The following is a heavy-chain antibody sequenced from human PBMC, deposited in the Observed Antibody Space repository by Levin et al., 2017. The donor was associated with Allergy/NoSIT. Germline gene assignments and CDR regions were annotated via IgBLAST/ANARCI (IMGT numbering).Heavy chain of an antibody. J-gene: IGHJ4*02. CDR3: AKAKSHLDDYGSGGYDF. V-gene: IGHV3-23*01. CDR2: ISSSGGST. Sequence: GESLKISCAASGFTFYNYVMNWVRQSPGKGLEWVSGISSSGGSTYYADSVKGRFTISRDNSKNTLYLQINGLRAEDTAVYYCAKAKSHLDDYGSGGYDFWGQGTLVTVSS. D-gene: IGHD3-10*01. CDR1: GFTFYNYV.